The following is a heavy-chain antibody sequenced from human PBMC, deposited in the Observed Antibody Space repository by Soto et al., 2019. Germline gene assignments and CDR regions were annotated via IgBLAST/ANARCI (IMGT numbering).Heavy chain of an antibody. V-gene: IGHV4-34*01. D-gene: IGHD5-12*01. CDR1: GGSFSGYY. Sequence: SETLSLTCAVYGGSFSGYYWSWIRQPPGKGLEWIGEINHSGSTNYNPSLKSRVTTSVDTSKNQFSLKLSSVTAADTAVYYCARADIVATTFDYWGQGTLVTVSS. CDR3: ARADIVATTFDY. CDR2: INHSGST. J-gene: IGHJ4*02.